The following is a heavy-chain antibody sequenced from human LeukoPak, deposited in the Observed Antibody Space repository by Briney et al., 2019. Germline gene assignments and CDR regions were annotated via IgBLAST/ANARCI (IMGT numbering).Heavy chain of an antibody. CDR1: GFTVSSNY. V-gene: IGHV3-53*01. Sequence: GGSLRLSCAASGFTVSSNYMSWVRQPPGKGLEWVSVIYSGGDTSYADSVKGRFTISRDSSKNTLYLQMNSLRAEDTAVYYCARDPGYSYGYLFDYWGQGTLVTVSS. J-gene: IGHJ4*02. CDR2: IYSGGDT. D-gene: IGHD5-18*01. CDR3: ARDPGYSYGYLFDY.